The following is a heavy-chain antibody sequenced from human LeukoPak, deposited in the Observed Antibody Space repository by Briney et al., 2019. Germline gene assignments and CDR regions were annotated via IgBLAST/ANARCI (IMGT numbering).Heavy chain of an antibody. V-gene: IGHV1-3*01. CDR1: GYTFTSYA. CDR2: INAGNGNT. J-gene: IGHJ4*02. Sequence: ASVKVSCKASGYTFTSYAMHWVRQAPGQRLEWMGWINAGNGNTKYSQKFQGRVTITRDTSASTAYMELSGLRSEDTAVYYCARAPASYSGYDYYFDYWGQGTLVTVSS. D-gene: IGHD5-12*01. CDR3: ARAPASYSGYDYYFDY.